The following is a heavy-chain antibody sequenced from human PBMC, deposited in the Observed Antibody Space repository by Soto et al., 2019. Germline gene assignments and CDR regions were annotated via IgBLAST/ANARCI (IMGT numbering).Heavy chain of an antibody. D-gene: IGHD2-2*01. CDR2: IYHSWST. J-gene: IGHJ4*02. V-gene: IGHV4-38-2*01. Sequence: KPSETLSLTCAVSINNIYYFGWIRQPPGKGLEWICSIYHSWSTYYNPSLKSRVNISVDTSRNKFSLKLRSVTAADTAVYFCASPRSAYCSDTSCYVAPFNXWGQGIMVTVSX. CDR1: INNIYY. CDR3: ASPRSAYCSDTSCYVAPFNX.